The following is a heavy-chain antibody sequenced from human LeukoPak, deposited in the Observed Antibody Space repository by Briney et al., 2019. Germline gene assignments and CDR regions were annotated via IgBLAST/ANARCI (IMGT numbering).Heavy chain of an antibody. CDR2: ISGSGGRT. V-gene: IGHV3-23*01. Sequence: VSLRLSCPASGFTLRRSAMSRVRQAPGGGLEWVSAISGSGGRTYYADSVKGRFTISKDNSKTTLYLQMNSLRAEDTAVYYCAKDGSWIQLWLPNYWGQGTLVTVSS. CDR1: GFTLRRSA. J-gene: IGHJ4*02. CDR3: AKDGSWIQLWLPNY. D-gene: IGHD5-18*01.